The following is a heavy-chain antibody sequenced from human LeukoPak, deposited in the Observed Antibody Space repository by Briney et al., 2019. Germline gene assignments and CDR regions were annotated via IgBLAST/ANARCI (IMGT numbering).Heavy chain of an antibody. V-gene: IGHV3-53*01. CDR2: MFRSGNT. J-gene: IGHJ5*02. CDR1: GFTVRDDY. Sequence: PGGSLRLSCVASGFTVRDDYMSWVRQRPGKGLEWVSTMFRSGNTYYADPVKGRFTTSRDNSKNTLYLQMNSLRAEDTAVYYCVRGPSPWGQGTLVTVSS. CDR3: VRGPSP.